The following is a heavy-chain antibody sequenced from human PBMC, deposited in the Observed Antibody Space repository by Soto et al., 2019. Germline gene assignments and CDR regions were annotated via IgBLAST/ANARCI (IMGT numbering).Heavy chain of an antibody. CDR1: GYTFTSYG. CDR3: ARVAPMGMNDY. D-gene: IGHD6-13*01. J-gene: IGHJ4*02. CDR2: ISAYNGNK. Sequence: QVQLVQSGAEVKKPGASVKVSCKASGYTFTSYGISWVRQAPGQGLEWMGWISAYNGNKKYAQKLQRRVTTTTDKYTSTAYMELRSLTSDDTAGYYCARVAPMGMNDYWGQGTLVTVSS. V-gene: IGHV1-18*01.